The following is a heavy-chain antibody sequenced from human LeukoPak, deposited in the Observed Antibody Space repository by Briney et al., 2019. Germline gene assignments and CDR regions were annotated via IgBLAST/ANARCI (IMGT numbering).Heavy chain of an antibody. J-gene: IGHJ6*03. CDR2: IYPGDSDT. V-gene: IGHV5-51*01. Sequence: GESLKISCKGSGYSFTSYCIGWVRQMPGKGLEWMGIIYPGDSDTRYSPSFQGQVPISADKSISTAYLQWSSLKASDTAMYYCARHTAARPFYYYYYMDVWGKGTTVTVSS. CDR3: ARHTAARPFYYYYYMDV. CDR1: GYSFTSYC. D-gene: IGHD6-6*01.